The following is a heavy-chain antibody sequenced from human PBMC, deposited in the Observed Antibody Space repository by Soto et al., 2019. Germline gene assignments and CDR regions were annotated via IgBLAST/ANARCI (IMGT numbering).Heavy chain of an antibody. CDR1: GGAISNSSYY. Sequence: PSETLSLTCTVSGGAISNSSYYWGWIRQPPGKGLEWIGSIYYSGSTYYNPSLKSRVTISVDTSQNQFSLKLSSVTAADTAVYYCARHAAERLRFLEWLVTWFDPWGQGTLVTVSS. CDR3: ARHAAERLRFLEWLVTWFDP. D-gene: IGHD3-3*01. J-gene: IGHJ5*02. V-gene: IGHV4-39*01. CDR2: IYYSGST.